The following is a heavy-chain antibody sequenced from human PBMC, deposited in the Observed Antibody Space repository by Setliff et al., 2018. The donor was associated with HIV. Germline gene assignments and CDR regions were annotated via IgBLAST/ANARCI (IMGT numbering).Heavy chain of an antibody. D-gene: IGHD5-18*01. V-gene: IGHV4-61*02. CDR2: IWTSGST. CDR1: GGSISSGSYY. Sequence: SETLSLTCTVSGGSISSGSYYWSWIRQPAGKGLEWIGRIWTSGSTNYNPSLKSRVAISVDTSKNQFSLRLSSVTAADTAVYYCARGTGSYGSDYWGQGTLVTVSS. J-gene: IGHJ4*02. CDR3: ARGTGSYGSDY.